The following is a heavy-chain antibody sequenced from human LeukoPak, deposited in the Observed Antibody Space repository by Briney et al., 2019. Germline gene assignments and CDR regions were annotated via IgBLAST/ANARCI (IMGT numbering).Heavy chain of an antibody. V-gene: IGHV4-59*08. CDR2: INYGGFT. Sequence: SETLSLTCTVSGDSISGYYWSWIWQPPGKGLEWIGYINYGGFTKYNPSVKSRITLSVDTPKNQFSLNLTSVTAADTAIYYCARHVKIPVAGFDYWGQGTPVTVSS. CDR1: GDSISGYY. CDR3: ARHVKIPVAGFDY. J-gene: IGHJ4*02. D-gene: IGHD6-19*01.